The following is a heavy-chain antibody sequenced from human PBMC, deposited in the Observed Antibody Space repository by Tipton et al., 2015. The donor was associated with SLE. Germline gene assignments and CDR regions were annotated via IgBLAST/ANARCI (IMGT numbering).Heavy chain of an antibody. CDR1: GFTFSSYD. CDR3: AKDDRAVAGSRY. J-gene: IGHJ4*02. V-gene: IGHV3-13*01. Sequence: SLRLSCAASGFTFSSYDMHWVRQATGKGLEWVSAIGTAGDTYYPDSVKGRFTISRDNSKNTLYLQMNSLRAEDTAVYYCAKDDRAVAGSRYWGQGTLVTVSS. D-gene: IGHD6-19*01. CDR2: IGTAGDT.